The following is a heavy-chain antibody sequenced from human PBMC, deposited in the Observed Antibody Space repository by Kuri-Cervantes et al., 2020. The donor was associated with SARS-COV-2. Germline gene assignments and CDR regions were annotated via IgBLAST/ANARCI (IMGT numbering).Heavy chain of an antibody. D-gene: IGHD6-13*01. Sequence: ASVKVSCKASGYTFTGYYMHWVRQATGQGLEWMGWMNPNSGNTGYAQKFQGRVTMTRNTSISTAYMELSSLRSEDTAVYYCATEKQQGYYYYGMDAWGQGTTVTVSS. CDR1: GYTFTGYY. CDR2: MNPNSGNT. CDR3: ATEKQQGYYYYGMDA. V-gene: IGHV1-8*02. J-gene: IGHJ6*02.